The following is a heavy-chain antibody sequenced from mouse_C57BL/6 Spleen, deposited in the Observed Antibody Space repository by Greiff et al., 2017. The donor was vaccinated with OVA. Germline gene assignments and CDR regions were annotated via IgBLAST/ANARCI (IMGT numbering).Heavy chain of an antibody. CDR1: GYTFTSYW. J-gene: IGHJ3*01. D-gene: IGHD1-1*01. CDR3: ARPYGSKEAWFAY. CDR2: IYPGSGST. Sequence: VQLQQPGAELVKPGASVKMSCKASGYTFTSYWIPWVKQRPGQGLEWIGDIYPGSGSTNYNEKFKSKATLTVDTSSSTAYMQLSSLTSEDSAVYYCARPYGSKEAWFAYWGQGTLVTVSA. V-gene: IGHV1-55*01.